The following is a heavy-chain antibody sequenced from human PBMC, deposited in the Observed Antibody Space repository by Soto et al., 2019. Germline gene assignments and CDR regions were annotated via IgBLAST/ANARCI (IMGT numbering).Heavy chain of an antibody. CDR3: ARHKRFYGSGTLAIDY. Sequence: SETLSLTCTVSGDSISSYYCSWIRQPPGKGLEWIGYIYYSGSTNYNPSLKSRVTISVDTSKNQFSLKLSSVTAADTAVYYCARHKRFYGSGTLAIDYWGQGTLVTVSS. J-gene: IGHJ4*02. CDR2: IYYSGST. CDR1: GDSISSYY. D-gene: IGHD6-19*01. V-gene: IGHV4-59*08.